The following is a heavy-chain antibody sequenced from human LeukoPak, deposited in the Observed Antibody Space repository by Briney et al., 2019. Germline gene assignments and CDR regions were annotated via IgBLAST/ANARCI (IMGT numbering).Heavy chain of an antibody. J-gene: IGHJ4*02. CDR1: GYTFTSYG. CDR3: ARDRDYGGNSVHFDY. V-gene: IGHV1-18*01. CDR2: ISAYNGNT. D-gene: IGHD4-23*01. Sequence: ASVKVSCKASGYTFTSYGISWVRQAPGQELEWMGWISAYNGNTNYAQKLQGRVTMTRDTSTSTVYMELSSLRSEDTAVYYCARDRDYGGNSVHFDYWGQGTLVTVSS.